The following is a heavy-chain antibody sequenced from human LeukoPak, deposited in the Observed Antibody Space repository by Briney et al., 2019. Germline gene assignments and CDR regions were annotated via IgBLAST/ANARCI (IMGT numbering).Heavy chain of an antibody. CDR1: GYTFSGYA. V-gene: IGHV1-3*01. CDR3: ARGIWSATRVDYYLDN. J-gene: IGHJ4*02. CDR2: INAGNGHT. D-gene: IGHD5-24*01. Sequence: VSVKVSCKASGYTFSGYAIHWVRQAPGQRFGWMGWINAGNGHTKYSQNFQGRVTITRDSSTNIVYMDVSSLTSEDTAVYYCARGIWSATRVDYYLDNWGRGTLVTVSS.